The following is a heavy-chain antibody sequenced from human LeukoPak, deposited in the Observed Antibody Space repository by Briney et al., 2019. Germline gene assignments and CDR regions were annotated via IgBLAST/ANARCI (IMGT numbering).Heavy chain of an antibody. CDR1: GYTFTGYY. D-gene: IGHD4-23*01. CDR2: INPNSGGT. Sequence: ASVKVSCKASGYTFTGYYMHWVRQAPAQGLEWMGWINPNSGGTNYAQKFQGRVTMTRDTSISTAYMELSRLRSDDTAVYYCARVRYGGRLFDPWGQGTLVTVSS. J-gene: IGHJ5*02. V-gene: IGHV1-2*02. CDR3: ARVRYGGRLFDP.